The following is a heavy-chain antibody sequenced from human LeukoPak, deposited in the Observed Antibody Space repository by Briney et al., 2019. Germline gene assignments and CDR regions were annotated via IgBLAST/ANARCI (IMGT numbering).Heavy chain of an antibody. V-gene: IGHV1-69*13. CDR3: ARVGMTTVTSRPFDY. D-gene: IGHD4-17*01. Sequence: GASVKVSCKASGGTFSSYAISWVRQAPGQGLEWMGGIIPIFGTANYAQKFQGRVTITADESTSTAYMELSSLRSEDTAVYYCARVGMTTVTSRPFDYWGQGTLVTVSS. CDR1: GGTFSSYA. J-gene: IGHJ4*02. CDR2: IIPIFGTA.